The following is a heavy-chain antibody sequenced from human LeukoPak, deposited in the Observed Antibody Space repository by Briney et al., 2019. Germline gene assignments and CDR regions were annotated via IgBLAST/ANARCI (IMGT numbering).Heavy chain of an antibody. CDR1: GFTFSNYW. Sequence: PGGSRRLSCAASGFTFSNYWMTWVRQAPGKGLEWVANMKQDGSQIYYGDSVKGRFTISRDNAKNSLYLQMDSLRAEDTAVYYCARETYDYASDSWGQGTLVTVSS. CDR3: ARETYDYASDS. J-gene: IGHJ5*01. D-gene: IGHD2-2*01. V-gene: IGHV3-7*01. CDR2: MKQDGSQI.